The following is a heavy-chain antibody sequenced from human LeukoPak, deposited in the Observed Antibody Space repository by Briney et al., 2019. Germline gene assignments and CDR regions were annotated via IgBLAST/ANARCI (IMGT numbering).Heavy chain of an antibody. J-gene: IGHJ4*02. CDR3: AKNRGAGMAFYDH. Sequence: GGSLRLCCAASGFTFGSYAMTWVRRAPGKGLEWVSAISGGGGYIYYGDSVKGRFTSSRDNSESTLYLQMNNLRAEDTAVYYCAKNRGAGMAFYDHWGQGTQVTVSS. D-gene: IGHD5-18*01. V-gene: IGHV3-23*01. CDR2: ISGGGGYI. CDR1: GFTFGSYA.